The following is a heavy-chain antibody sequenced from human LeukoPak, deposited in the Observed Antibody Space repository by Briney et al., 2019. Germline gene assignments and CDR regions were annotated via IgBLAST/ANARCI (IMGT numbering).Heavy chain of an antibody. CDR1: GFTFSSYA. V-gene: IGHV3-23*01. CDR3: AKAKAIGVIAAAGSDY. J-gene: IGHJ4*02. CDR2: ISGSGGST. D-gene: IGHD6-13*01. Sequence: PGGSLRLSCAASGFTFSSYAMSWVRQAPGKGLEWVSAISGSGGSTYYADSVKGRFTISRDNSKNTLYLQMNSLRAEDTAVYYCAKAKAIGVIAAAGSDYSGQGTLVTVSS.